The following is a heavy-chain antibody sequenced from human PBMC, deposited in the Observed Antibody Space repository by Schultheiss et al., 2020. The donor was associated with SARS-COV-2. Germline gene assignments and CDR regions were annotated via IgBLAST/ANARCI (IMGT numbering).Heavy chain of an antibody. D-gene: IGHD3-3*01. CDR1: GFTFSSYW. CDR3: AKSAIPLRFLEWFFDY. V-gene: IGHV3-74*01. Sequence: GESLKISCAASGFTFSSYWMHWVRQAPGKGLVWVSRINSDGSSTSYADSVKGRFTISRDNSKNTLYLQMNSLRAEDTAVYYCAKSAIPLRFLEWFFDYWGQGTLVTVSS. CDR2: INSDGSST. J-gene: IGHJ4*02.